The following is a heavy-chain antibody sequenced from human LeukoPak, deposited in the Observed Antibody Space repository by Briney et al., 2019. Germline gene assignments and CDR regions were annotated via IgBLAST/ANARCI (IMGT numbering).Heavy chain of an antibody. J-gene: IGHJ6*03. CDR3: ARLMLYYYYYMDV. CDR1: GFTFSSYW. D-gene: IGHD2-8*01. CDR2: IKQDGSEK. V-gene: IGHV3-7*01. Sequence: GGSLRLSCAASGFTFSSYWMSWVRQAPGKGLERVANIKQDGSEKYYVDSVKGRFTISRDNAKNSLYLQMNSLRAEDTAVYYCARLMLYYYYYMDVWGKGTTVTVSS.